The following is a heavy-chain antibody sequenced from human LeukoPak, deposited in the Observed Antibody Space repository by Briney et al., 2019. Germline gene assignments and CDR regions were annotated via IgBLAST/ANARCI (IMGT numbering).Heavy chain of an antibody. CDR1: GGSIGSGGYY. J-gene: IGHJ4*02. V-gene: IGHV4-31*03. Sequence: KASQTLSLTCTVSGGSIGSGGYYWSWIRQHPGKGLEWIGYIYNSGSTYYNPSLKSRVTISVDTSKNQFSLKLSSVTAADTAVYYCARTDRSSGFDYWGQGTLVTVSS. CDR3: ARTDRSSGFDY. CDR2: IYNSGST.